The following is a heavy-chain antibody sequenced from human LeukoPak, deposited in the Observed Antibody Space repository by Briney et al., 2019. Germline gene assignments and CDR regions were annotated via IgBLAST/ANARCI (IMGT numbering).Heavy chain of an antibody. D-gene: IGHD6-13*01. CDR3: ARGSGATYSSSWYLDY. CDR2: ISSSSSYI. CDR1: GFTFSSYS. V-gene: IGHV3-21*01. Sequence: GGSLRLSCAASGFTFSSYSMNWVRQAPGKGLEWVSSISSSSSYIYYADSVKGRFTISRDNAKNSLYLQMNSLRAEDTAVYYCARGSGATYSSSWYLDYWGQGTLVTVSS. J-gene: IGHJ4*02.